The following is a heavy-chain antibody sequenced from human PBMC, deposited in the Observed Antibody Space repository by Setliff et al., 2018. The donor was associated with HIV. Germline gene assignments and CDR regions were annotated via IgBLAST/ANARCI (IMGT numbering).Heavy chain of an antibody. CDR1: GYSISTNEW. J-gene: IGHJ3*02. CDR3: ARTVPHSTAQDAFDI. V-gene: IGHV4-28*05. CDR2: ISNSGKI. D-gene: IGHD2-2*01. Sequence: SETLSLTCAVSGYSISTNEWWGWIRQPPGKGLAWIGYISNSGKIYYDPSLNSRVTLSADTSKNQLSLKLTSVTAEDTGVYYCARTVPHSTAQDAFDIWGQGTVVTVSS.